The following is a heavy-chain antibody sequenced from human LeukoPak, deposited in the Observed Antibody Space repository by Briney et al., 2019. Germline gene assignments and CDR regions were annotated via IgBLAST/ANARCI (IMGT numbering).Heavy chain of an antibody. J-gene: IGHJ4*02. V-gene: IGHV3-23*01. CDR1: GFTFSTYA. Sequence: GGSLTLSCVGSGFTFSTYAMSWVRQAPGKGLEWVSAISGSGGSTYYADSVKGRFTISRDNSKNTLYLQMNSLRAEDTAVYYCAKADRIVVVVAAVDYWGQGTLVTVSS. D-gene: IGHD2-15*01. CDR3: AKADRIVVVVAAVDY. CDR2: ISGSGGST.